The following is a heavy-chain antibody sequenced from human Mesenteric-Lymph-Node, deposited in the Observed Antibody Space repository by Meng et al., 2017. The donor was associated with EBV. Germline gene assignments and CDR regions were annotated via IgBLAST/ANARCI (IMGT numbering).Heavy chain of an antibody. V-gene: IGHV4-34*01. D-gene: IGHD3-16*02. J-gene: IGHJ4*02. Sequence: QVQLQQWGAGLLKPSETLSLNCVVYGGSFSGFYWTWIRQSPGRDLEWIGEINHSGFSKYNPSLKSRLTISLDTSKNQVSLTLGSVTAADTAVYYCARIRSIWGTYQNYYFDSWGQGTLVTVSS. CDR2: INHSGFS. CDR3: ARIRSIWGTYQNYYFDS. CDR1: GGSFSGFY.